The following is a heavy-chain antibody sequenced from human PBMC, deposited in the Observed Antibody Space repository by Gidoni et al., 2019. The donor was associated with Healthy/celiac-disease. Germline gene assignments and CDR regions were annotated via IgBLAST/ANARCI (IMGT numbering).Heavy chain of an antibody. CDR2: ISSSSSYI. CDR3: ARDFYTPAYYYGMDV. J-gene: IGHJ6*02. CDR1: GFTCSSYS. V-gene: IGHV3-21*01. Sequence: EVQLVESGGGLVKPGGSLRLSCAASGFTCSSYSMNWVRQAPGKGLEWVSSISSSSSYIDYADSVKGRFTISRDNAKNSLYLQMNSLRAEDTAVYYCARDFYTPAYYYGMDVWGQGTTVTVSS. D-gene: IGHD2-2*02.